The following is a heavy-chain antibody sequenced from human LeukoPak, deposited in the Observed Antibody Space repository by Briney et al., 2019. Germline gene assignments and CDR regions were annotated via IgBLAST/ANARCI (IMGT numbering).Heavy chain of an antibody. CDR1: GFIFKKYW. J-gene: IGHJ5*02. Sequence: GESLRLSCAASGFIFKKYWMNWVRQVPGKGLECLANIKEDGSETYYADSVKGRFTISRDNSKNTLYLQMNSLRAEDTAVYYCAKGPQWEPPLSWGQGTLVTVSS. CDR3: AKGPQWEPPLS. D-gene: IGHD1-26*01. CDR2: IKEDGSET. V-gene: IGHV3-7*03.